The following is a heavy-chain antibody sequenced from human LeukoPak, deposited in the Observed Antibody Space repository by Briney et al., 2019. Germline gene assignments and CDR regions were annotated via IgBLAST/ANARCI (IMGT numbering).Heavy chain of an antibody. J-gene: IGHJ4*02. V-gene: IGHV1-2*04. CDR2: INPNSGGT. Sequence: ASVKVSCKASGYSLTTYYMHWVRQAPGQGLEWMGWINPNSGGTNYAQKFQGWVTMTRDTSISTAYMELSRLRSDDTAVYYCARVAGDSGYDGFDYWGQGTLVTVSS. CDR1: GYSLTTYY. CDR3: ARVAGDSGYDGFDY. D-gene: IGHD5-12*01.